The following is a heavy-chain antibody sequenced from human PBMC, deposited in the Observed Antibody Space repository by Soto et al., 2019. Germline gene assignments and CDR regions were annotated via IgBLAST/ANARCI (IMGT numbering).Heavy chain of an antibody. V-gene: IGHV4-59*01. D-gene: IGHD4-17*01. CDR1: GGSISSYS. Sequence: PSATLFLTCTVPGGSISSYSRSWIRQPPGKGLEWIGYIYYSGSTNYTPSLKSRVTISVDTSKHPFSLRLGSVTAADTAVYYCARRLYGGNSDDDFDIWGQGTMVTASS. J-gene: IGHJ3*02. CDR2: IYYSGST. CDR3: ARRLYGGNSDDDFDI.